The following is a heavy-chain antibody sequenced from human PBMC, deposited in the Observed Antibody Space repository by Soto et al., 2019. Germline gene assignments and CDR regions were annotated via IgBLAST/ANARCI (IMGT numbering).Heavy chain of an antibody. V-gene: IGHV3-23*01. Sequence: GGSLRLSCAALGLTVRGKKYITWVRQAPGKGLEWVSAISGSGGSTYYADSVKGRFTISRDNSKNTLYLQMNSLRAEDTAVYYCAKDWAPEMATTAGYFDYWGQGTLVTVSS. CDR3: AKDWAPEMATTAGYFDY. CDR2: ISGSGGST. CDR1: GLTVRGKKY. J-gene: IGHJ4*02. D-gene: IGHD5-12*01.